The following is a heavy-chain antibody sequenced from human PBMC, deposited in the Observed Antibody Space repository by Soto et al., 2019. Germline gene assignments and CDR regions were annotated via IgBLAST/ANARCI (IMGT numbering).Heavy chain of an antibody. Sequence: VQLVESGGGLVQPGGSLKLSCAASGFTFSGSAMHWVRQASGKGLEWVGRVRSKANNYATAYAASVEGRFTISRDDSKNTAYLQMNSLKTEDTAVYYCTRRTPNCRGGNCYDAFDIWGQGTMVTVSS. CDR1: GFTFSGSA. J-gene: IGHJ3*02. CDR2: VRSKANNYAT. CDR3: TRRTPNCRGGNCYDAFDI. V-gene: IGHV3-73*01. D-gene: IGHD2-15*01.